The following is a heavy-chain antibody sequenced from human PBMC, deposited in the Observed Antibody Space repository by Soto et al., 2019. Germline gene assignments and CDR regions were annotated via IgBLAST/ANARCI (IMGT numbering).Heavy chain of an antibody. CDR3: ARGPTRYCSSTSCYRYFDY. D-gene: IGHD2-2*02. CDR2: INHSGST. CDR1: GGSFSGYY. V-gene: IGHV4-34*01. Sequence: SETLSLTCAVYGGSFSGYYWSWIRQPPGKGLEWIGEINHSGSTNYNPSLKSRVTISVDTSKNQFSLKLSSVTAADTAVYYCARGPTRYCSSTSCYRYFDYWGQGTLVTVSS. J-gene: IGHJ4*02.